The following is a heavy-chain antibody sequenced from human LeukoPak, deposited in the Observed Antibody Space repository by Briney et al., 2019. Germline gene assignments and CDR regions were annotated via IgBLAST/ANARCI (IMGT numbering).Heavy chain of an antibody. CDR2: IYTSGST. V-gene: IGHV4-4*07. Sequence: SETLSLTCTVSGDSISNFYWSWIRQPAGKGLEWIGRIYTSGSTNYNPSLKSRVTISVDTSKNQFSLKLSSVTAADTAVYYCARGRIAARPRPFFDYWGQGTLVTVSS. CDR1: GDSISNFY. J-gene: IGHJ4*02. CDR3: ARGRIAARPRPFFDY. D-gene: IGHD6-6*01.